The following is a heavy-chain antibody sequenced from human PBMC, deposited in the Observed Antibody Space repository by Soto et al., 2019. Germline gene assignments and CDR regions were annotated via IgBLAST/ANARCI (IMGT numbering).Heavy chain of an antibody. CDR3: ARRLSMVVAATDAFDI. V-gene: IGHV4-59*01. CDR2: IYYSGST. D-gene: IGHD2-15*01. J-gene: IGHJ3*02. Sequence: PSETLSLTCTVSGGSISSYYWSWIRQPPGKGLEWIGYIYYSGSTNYNPSLKSRVTISVDTSKNQFSLKLSSVTAADTAVYYCARRLSMVVAATDAFDIWGQGTMVTVSS. CDR1: GGSISSYY.